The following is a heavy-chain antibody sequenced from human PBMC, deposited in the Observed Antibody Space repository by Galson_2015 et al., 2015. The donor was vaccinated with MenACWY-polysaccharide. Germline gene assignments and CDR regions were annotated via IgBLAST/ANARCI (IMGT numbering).Heavy chain of an antibody. CDR1: GSRFSNSG. D-gene: IGHD2-2*01. Sequence: LRLSCAASGSRFSNSGMHWVRQAPGKGLEWVAVIQYDGSNKVYADSVKGRFTISRDNSKNTVVLEMNTLGVEDTAVYYCAREGSRIVFHAFDIWGQGTMVTVSS. J-gene: IGHJ3*02. CDR2: IQYDGSNK. V-gene: IGHV3-33*01. CDR3: AREGSRIVFHAFDI.